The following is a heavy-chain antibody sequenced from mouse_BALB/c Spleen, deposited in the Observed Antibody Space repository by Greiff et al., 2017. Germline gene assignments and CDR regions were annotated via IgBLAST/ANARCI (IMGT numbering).Heavy chain of an antibody. CDR1: GYTFTDYE. CDR3: ARLATVVDWYFDV. J-gene: IGHJ1*01. D-gene: IGHD1-1*01. V-gene: IGHV1-15*01. CDR2: IDPETGGT. Sequence: VQLQESGAELVRPGASVTLSCKASGYTFTDYEMHWVKQTPVHGLEWIGAIDPETGGTAYNQKFKGKATLTADKSSSTAYMELRSLTSEDTAVYYCARLATVVDWYFDVWGAGTTVTVSS.